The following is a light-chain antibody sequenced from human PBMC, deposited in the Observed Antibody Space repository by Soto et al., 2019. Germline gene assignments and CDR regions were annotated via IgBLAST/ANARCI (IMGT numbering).Light chain of an antibody. CDR3: QHYNNWPPLT. V-gene: IGKV3-15*01. CDR1: QSVSSN. Sequence: IVMTQQPAPQSGPPGKMATLSLRASQSVSSNVAWYQQKPGQAPRLLIYGASTRATVIPARFSGSGSGTEFTLTISRLQSEDFAVYYCQHYNNWPPLTFGKETPVAIK. J-gene: IGKJ1*01. CDR2: GAS.